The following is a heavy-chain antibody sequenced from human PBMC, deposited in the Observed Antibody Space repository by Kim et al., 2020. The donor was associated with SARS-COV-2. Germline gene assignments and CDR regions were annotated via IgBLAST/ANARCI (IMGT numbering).Heavy chain of an antibody. V-gene: IGHV3-43*02. D-gene: IGHD3-10*01. J-gene: IGHJ6*02. CDR3: AKDFEGVQYYGSGPGVLDV. Sequence: GGSLRLSCAASGFTFDDYAMHWVRQAPGKGLEWVSLISGDGGSTYYADSVKGRFTISRDNSKNSLYLQMNSLRTEDTALYYCAKDFEGVQYYGSGPGVLDVWGQGTTVTVSS. CDR1: GFTFDDYA. CDR2: ISGDGGST.